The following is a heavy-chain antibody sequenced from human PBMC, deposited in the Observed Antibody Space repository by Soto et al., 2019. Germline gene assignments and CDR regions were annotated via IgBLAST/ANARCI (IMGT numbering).Heavy chain of an antibody. D-gene: IGHD3-10*01. CDR3: AKASAYGSGSLDN. J-gene: IGHJ4*02. CDR1: GFTFSSYG. Sequence: GGSLRLSCAASGFTFSSYGMHWVRQAPGRGLEWVSLISGSGGGTFYADSVKGRFTISRDNSKNTLHLQMNSLRAEDAAIYYCAKASAYGSGSLDNWGQGALVTVSS. CDR2: ISGSGGGT. V-gene: IGHV3-23*01.